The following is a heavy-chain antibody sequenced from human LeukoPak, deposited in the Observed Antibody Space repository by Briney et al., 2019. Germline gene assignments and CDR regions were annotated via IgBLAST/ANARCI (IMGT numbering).Heavy chain of an antibody. CDR1: GFTVSNNY. CDR2: LYPGGVT. D-gene: IGHD6-19*01. J-gene: IGHJ4*02. CDR3: TRHRVADTTEFAY. V-gene: IGHV3-53*05. Sequence: GGSLRLSCAASGFTVSNNYMSWVRLAPGKGLEFVSALYPGGVTYYADPVKGRFTISSDTSKNTVDVQMTSLRAEDTAMYYCTRHRVADTTEFAYWGQGTLVTVSA.